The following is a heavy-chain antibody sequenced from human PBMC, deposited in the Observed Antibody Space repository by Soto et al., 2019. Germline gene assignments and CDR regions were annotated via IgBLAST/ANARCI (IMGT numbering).Heavy chain of an antibody. CDR3: ARTVLRYFDWLLYPYGMDV. CDR2: IYYSGST. Sequence: QLQLQESGPGLVKPSETLSLTCTVSGGSISSSSYYWGWIRQPPGKGLEWIGSIYYSGSTYYNPSLKSRVTISVDTSKNQFSRKLSSVTAADTAVYYCARTVLRYFDWLLYPYGMDVWGQGTTVTVSS. D-gene: IGHD3-9*01. J-gene: IGHJ6*02. V-gene: IGHV4-39*01. CDR1: GGSISSSSYY.